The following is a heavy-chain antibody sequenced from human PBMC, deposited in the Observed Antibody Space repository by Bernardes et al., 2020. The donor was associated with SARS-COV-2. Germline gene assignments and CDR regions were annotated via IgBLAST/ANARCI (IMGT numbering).Heavy chain of an antibody. CDR1: GYTFTGYY. D-gene: IGHD4-17*01. CDR2: INPNSGGT. V-gene: IGHV1-2*02. CDR3: ASVGTFYGGNSFDY. Sequence: ASVKVSCKASGYTFTGYYMHWVRQAPGQGLEWMGWINPNSGGTNYAQKFQGRVTMTRDTSISTTYMELSRLRSDDTAVYYCASVGTFYGGNSFDYWGQGTLVTVSS. J-gene: IGHJ4*02.